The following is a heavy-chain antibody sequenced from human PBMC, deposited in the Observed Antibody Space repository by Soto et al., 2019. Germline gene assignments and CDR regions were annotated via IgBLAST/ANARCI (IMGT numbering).Heavy chain of an antibody. CDR3: ARDRTTRYNWNSVDY. V-gene: IGHV1-18*01. J-gene: IGHJ4*02. Sequence: ASVKVSFKASGSTFTSYGSSWVLQAPGQGLEWMGRISGYNGNTNYAQKRQGRFTMNTDTSTSTGYMELRSLSPDDTAVYYCARDRTTRYNWNSVDYWGQGTLVTVSS. CDR2: ISGYNGNT. CDR1: GSTFTSYG. D-gene: IGHD1-7*01.